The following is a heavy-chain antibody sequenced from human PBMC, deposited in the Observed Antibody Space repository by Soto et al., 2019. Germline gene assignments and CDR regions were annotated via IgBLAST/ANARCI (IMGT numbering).Heavy chain of an antibody. CDR2: ISAYNGNT. J-gene: IGHJ4*02. D-gene: IGHD2-8*01. Sequence: QVRLVQSGPEVKKPGASVKVSCKTSGYSFTTYTITWVRQAPGHGLEWMGWISAYNGNTHYEETLRDRLTMTTDTXXXXXXXXXXXXXXXXXXXXXXXXXXTCTSGKCYPDSWGQGTLVSVSS. CDR3: XXXXTCTSGKCYPDS. V-gene: IGHV1-18*04. CDR1: GYSFTTYT.